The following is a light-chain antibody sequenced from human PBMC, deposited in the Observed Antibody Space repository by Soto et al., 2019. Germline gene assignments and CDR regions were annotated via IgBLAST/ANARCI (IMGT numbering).Light chain of an antibody. J-gene: IGKJ1*01. V-gene: IGKV1-27*01. CDR2: GAS. CDR3: QKYDSAPLT. Sequence: DLQMTQSPSSLSASVGDRVTITCRASQGISNNLAWYQQKPGKVPRLLIYGASTLQSGLPSRFSGSGSGTDFTLTISSLQPEDVATYCCQKYDSAPLTFGQGTKVEFK. CDR1: QGISNN.